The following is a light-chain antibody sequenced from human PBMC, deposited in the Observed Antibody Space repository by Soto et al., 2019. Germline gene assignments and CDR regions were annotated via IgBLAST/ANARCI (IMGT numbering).Light chain of an antibody. V-gene: IGKV3-15*01. CDR2: GAS. Sequence: EIVLTQSPGTLSLSPGERATLSCRASQSVSSDLAWYHQKPGQAPRLLIYGASTRATGIPARFSGSGSGTEFTLTINSLQSEDSAVYYCQQYNNWPRTFGQGTKVDIK. J-gene: IGKJ1*01. CDR1: QSVSSD. CDR3: QQYNNWPRT.